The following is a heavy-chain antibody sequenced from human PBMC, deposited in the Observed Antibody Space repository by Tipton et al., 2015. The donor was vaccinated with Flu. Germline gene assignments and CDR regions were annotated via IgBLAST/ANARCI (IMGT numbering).Heavy chain of an antibody. J-gene: IGHJ3*02. CDR2: IYTSGST. D-gene: IGHD3-16*01. Sequence: LRLSCTVSGGSISSGSYYWSWIRQPAGKGLEWIGRIYTSGSTNYNPSLKSRVTISVDTSKNQFSLKLSYVTAADTAVYYCARMGDAFDIWGQGTMVTVSS. CDR3: ARMGDAFDI. CDR1: GGSISSGSYY. V-gene: IGHV4-61*02.